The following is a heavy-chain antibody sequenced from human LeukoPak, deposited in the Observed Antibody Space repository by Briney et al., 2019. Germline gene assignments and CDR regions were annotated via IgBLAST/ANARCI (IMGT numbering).Heavy chain of an antibody. D-gene: IGHD6-13*01. V-gene: IGHV3-23*01. CDR1: GFTFSSYA. CDR2: ISGSGGST. Sequence: GGSLRLSCAASGFTFSSYAMSWVRQAPGKGLEWVSAISGSGGSTYYADSVKGRFTISRDNSKNTLYLQMNSLRAEDTAVYYCAHVAGWAAAGTYYFDYWGRGTLVTVSS. CDR3: AHVAGWAAAGTYYFDY. J-gene: IGHJ4*02.